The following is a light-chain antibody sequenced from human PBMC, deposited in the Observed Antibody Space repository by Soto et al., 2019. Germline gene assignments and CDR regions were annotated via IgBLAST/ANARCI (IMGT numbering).Light chain of an antibody. Sequence: EIVLTQSPGTLSLSPGERATLSCRAGESISNNLAWYQQKPGQAPRLLIYGAATRAAGIPARFSGRGSGTEFTLTISSLQPEDFATYYCQQLNSYAITFGQGTRLEIK. V-gene: IGKV3-15*01. CDR3: QQLNSYAIT. J-gene: IGKJ5*01. CDR1: ESISNN. CDR2: GAA.